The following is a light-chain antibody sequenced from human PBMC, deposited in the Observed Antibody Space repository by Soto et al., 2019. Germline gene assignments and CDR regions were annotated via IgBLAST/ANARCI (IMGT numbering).Light chain of an antibody. CDR3: CSYSYSDSFRYV. CDR1: SSNIGAGYD. Sequence: QSVLTQPPSVSGAPGQRVTISCTGSSSNIGAGYDVHWYQQLPGTAPKLLIYANGNRPSGVPDRFSGSKSGTSASLAITGLQAEDEADYYCCSYSYSDSFRYVFGTGTKVTVL. CDR2: ANG. V-gene: IGLV1-40*01. J-gene: IGLJ1*01.